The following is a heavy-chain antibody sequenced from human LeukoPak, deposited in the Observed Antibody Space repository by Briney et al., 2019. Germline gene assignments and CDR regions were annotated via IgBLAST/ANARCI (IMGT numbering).Heavy chain of an antibody. Sequence: GGSLRLSCAASGFTFSSYVMSWVRQAPGKGLEWVSAVSGSGGSTYYADSVKGRFTISRDNSKNTLYLQMNSLRAEDTAVYYCAKGPGPCSGGSCYFVTLLNFDYWGQGTLVTVSS. D-gene: IGHD2-15*01. J-gene: IGHJ4*02. CDR2: VSGSGGST. V-gene: IGHV3-23*01. CDR3: AKGPGPCSGGSCYFVTLLNFDY. CDR1: GFTFSSYV.